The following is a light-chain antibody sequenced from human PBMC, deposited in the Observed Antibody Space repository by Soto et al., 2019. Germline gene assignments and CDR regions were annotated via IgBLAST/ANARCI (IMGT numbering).Light chain of an antibody. CDR3: QQYGSSPPYT. V-gene: IGKV3-20*01. Sequence: EIVLTQSPGTLSLSPGERATLSCRASQSVSSSYLAWYQQKPGQAPRLLIYGASSRATGIPDRFSGSGSGIDFTPTISRLEPEDFAVYYCQQYGSSPPYTFGQGTKLEIK. J-gene: IGKJ2*01. CDR2: GAS. CDR1: QSVSSSY.